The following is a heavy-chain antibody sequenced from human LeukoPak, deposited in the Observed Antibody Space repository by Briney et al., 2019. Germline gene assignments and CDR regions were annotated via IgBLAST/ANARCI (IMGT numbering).Heavy chain of an antibody. CDR3: AILSRRGIATQ. D-gene: IGHD6-13*01. J-gene: IGHJ4*02. CDR2: MNPSSGNT. Sequence: ASVKVSCKASGYTFTSYDINRVRHATGHGLEWMGWMNPSSGNTGYPRKFQGRVTMTRNTSISTAYMELSSLRSEDTAVYYCAILSRRGIATQWGQGTLVTVSS. V-gene: IGHV1-8*01. CDR1: GYTFTSYD.